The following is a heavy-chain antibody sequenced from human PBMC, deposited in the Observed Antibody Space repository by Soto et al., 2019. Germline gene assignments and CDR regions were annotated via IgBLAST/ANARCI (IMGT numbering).Heavy chain of an antibody. CDR1: GGTFSSYA. D-gene: IGHD1-1*01. V-gene: IGHV1-69*01. Sequence: QVQLVQSGAEVKKPGSSVKVSCKASGGTFSSYAISWVRQAPGQGLEWMGGIIPIFGTANYAQKFQGRVTITADESTSTAYRELSSLRSEDRAVYSWARECGGENWNDAFDIWGQGTMVTVSS. J-gene: IGHJ3*02. CDR3: ARECGGENWNDAFDI. CDR2: IIPIFGTA.